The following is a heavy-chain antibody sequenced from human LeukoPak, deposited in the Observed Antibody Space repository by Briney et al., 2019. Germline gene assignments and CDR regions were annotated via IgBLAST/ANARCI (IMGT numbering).Heavy chain of an antibody. Sequence: ASETLSLTCTVSGGSISSSSYYWGWIRQPPGKGLEWIGSIYYSGSTYYNPSLKSRVTISVDTSKNQFSLKLSSVTAADTAVCYCARGTPDPSGYWGQGTLVTVSS. J-gene: IGHJ4*02. CDR2: IYYSGST. CDR1: GGSISSSSYY. V-gene: IGHV4-39*01. D-gene: IGHD1-1*01. CDR3: ARGTPDPSGY.